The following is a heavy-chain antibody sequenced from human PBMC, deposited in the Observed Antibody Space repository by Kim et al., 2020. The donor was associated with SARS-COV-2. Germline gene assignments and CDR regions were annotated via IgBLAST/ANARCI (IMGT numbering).Heavy chain of an antibody. CDR2: INHSGSP. Sequence: ETLSLTCTVSGGSISRSIYYWGWIRQTPEKGLEWIGTINHSGSPYYNSFFKSRVTISVDSSTNKFFLKMTSVTAADTALYFCARHPRGLRSAMDVWGQGTPVTVSS. CDR1: GGSISRSIYY. CDR3: ARHPRGLRSAMDV. V-gene: IGHV4-39*01. D-gene: IGHD4-17*01. J-gene: IGHJ6*02.